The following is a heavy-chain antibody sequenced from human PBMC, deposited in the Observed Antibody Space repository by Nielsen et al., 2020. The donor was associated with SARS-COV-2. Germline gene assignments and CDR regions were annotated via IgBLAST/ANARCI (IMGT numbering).Heavy chain of an antibody. J-gene: IGHJ6*02. Sequence: SETLSLTCTVSGDSISSGDYYWSWIRQPPGKGLEWITYIYHSGSTYYNPSLKSRVSISVDTSKNQFSLNLSSVTAADTAMYYCARYYVSGMYGMDVWGPGTTVTVS. CDR2: IYHSGST. V-gene: IGHV4-30-4*01. CDR1: GDSISSGDYY. CDR3: ARYYVSGMYGMDV. D-gene: IGHD3-10*01.